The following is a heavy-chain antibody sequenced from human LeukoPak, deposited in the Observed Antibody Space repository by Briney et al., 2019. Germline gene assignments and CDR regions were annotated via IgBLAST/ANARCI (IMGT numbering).Heavy chain of an antibody. Sequence: GGSLRLSCSAPGFTFSSYGMNWVRQAPGKGLEWVANINQGGSEKYYVDSVKGRFTISRDNATLYLEMNSLRAEDTAVYYCLRENHDSGWSFDYWGQGTLVTVSS. CDR3: LRENHDSGWSFDY. D-gene: IGHD6-19*01. V-gene: IGHV3-7*01. CDR1: GFTFSSYG. J-gene: IGHJ4*02. CDR2: INQGGSEK.